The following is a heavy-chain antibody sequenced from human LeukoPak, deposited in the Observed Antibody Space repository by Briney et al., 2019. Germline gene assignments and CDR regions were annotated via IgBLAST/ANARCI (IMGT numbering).Heavy chain of an antibody. V-gene: IGHV4-59*12. D-gene: IGHD3-9*01. Sequence: SETLSLTCTVSGGSISNYYWSWLRQPPGKGLEWIGYISYSGSTNNNPSLKSRATISVDKSKNQFSLKLSSVTAADTAVYYCARSRYGSNPWVYWGQGTLVTVSS. J-gene: IGHJ4*02. CDR1: GGSISNYY. CDR2: ISYSGST. CDR3: ARSRYGSNPWVY.